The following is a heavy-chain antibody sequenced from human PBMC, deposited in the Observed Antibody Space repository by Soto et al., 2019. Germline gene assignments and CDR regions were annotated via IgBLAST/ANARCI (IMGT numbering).Heavy chain of an antibody. D-gene: IGHD3-3*01. J-gene: IGHJ3*02. CDR3: ARGGGVGVAGSAAFDM. V-gene: IGHV1-2*02. CDR1: GYPVTAYY. CDR2: INPATGAA. Sequence: QLHLVQSGAVVKKPGASVTVSCSASGYPVTAYYMHWVRQAPGRGLEWMGGINPATGAAKYTQTFQGRVTMTGDTSTSTVFMELSGLTSEETAVFYCARGGGVGVAGSAAFDMWGQGTLVTVSS.